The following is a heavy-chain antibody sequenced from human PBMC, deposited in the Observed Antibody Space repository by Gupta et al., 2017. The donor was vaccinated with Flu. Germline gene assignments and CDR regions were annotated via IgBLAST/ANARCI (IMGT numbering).Heavy chain of an antibody. CDR3: TTVGRKWELSFDY. CDR1: GFPCSNAW. Sequence: EVQLVESGGGLVKPGGSLRLSRAASGFPCSNAWMSWVRQAPGKGLEWVGRIKSKTDGGTTDYAAPVKGRFTISRDDSKNTLYLQMNRLKTEDTAVYYCTTVGRKWELSFDYWGQGTLVTVSS. CDR2: IKSKTDGGTT. J-gene: IGHJ4*02. D-gene: IGHD1-26*01. V-gene: IGHV3-15*01.